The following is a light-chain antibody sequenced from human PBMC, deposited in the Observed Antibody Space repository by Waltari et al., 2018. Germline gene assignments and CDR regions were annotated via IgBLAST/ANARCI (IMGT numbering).Light chain of an antibody. CDR1: ISDVGGFNS. V-gene: IGLV2-14*03. CDR3: SSQSTNSVVL. Sequence: QSALTQPASVSGSPGQSITISCTGTISDVGGFNSVSWYQVPPGQAPRVMIYDVITRPSGVSDRFSASKSGNTASLTISGLQAEDEGDYYCSSQSTNSVVLFGGGTKLTVL. CDR2: DVI. J-gene: IGLJ3*02.